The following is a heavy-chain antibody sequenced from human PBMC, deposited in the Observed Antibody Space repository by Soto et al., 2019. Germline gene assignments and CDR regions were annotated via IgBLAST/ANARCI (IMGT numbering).Heavy chain of an antibody. CDR1: GFTFSSYA. CDR3: ARDSRAARVNYYFDY. J-gene: IGHJ4*02. D-gene: IGHD6-6*01. V-gene: IGHV3-30-3*01. Sequence: GGSLRLSCAASGFTFSSYAMHWVRQAPGKGLEWVAVISYDGSNKYYADSVKGRFTISRDNSKNTLYLQMNSLRAEDTAVYYCARDSRAARVNYYFDYWGQGTLVTVSS. CDR2: ISYDGSNK.